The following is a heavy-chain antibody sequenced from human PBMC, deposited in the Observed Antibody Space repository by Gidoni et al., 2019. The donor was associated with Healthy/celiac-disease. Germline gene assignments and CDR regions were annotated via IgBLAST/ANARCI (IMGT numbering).Heavy chain of an antibody. CDR1: GFTFSGAA. Sequence: EVQLVASGGGLVQPGGSLKLSCAASGFTFSGAAMHWVRQASGKGLEWVGRSRSKANSYATAYAASVKGRFTISRDDSKNTAYLQMNSLKTEDTAVYYCTRSGNGFDYWGQGTLVTVSS. D-gene: IGHD2-15*01. J-gene: IGHJ4*02. CDR2: SRSKANSYAT. V-gene: IGHV3-73*01. CDR3: TRSGNGFDY.